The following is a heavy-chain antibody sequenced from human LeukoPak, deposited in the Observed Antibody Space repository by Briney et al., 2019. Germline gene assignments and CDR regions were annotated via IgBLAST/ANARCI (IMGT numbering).Heavy chain of an antibody. V-gene: IGHV1-18*01. CDR2: ISAYNGNT. CDR1: GYTFTSYG. Sequence: ASVKVSCKASGYTFTSYGISWVRQAPGQGLEWMGWISAYNGNTNYAQKLQGRVTMTTDTSTSTAYMELRSLRSDDTAVYYCARDGSSWYSYYYYYYMDVWGKGTTVTISS. J-gene: IGHJ6*03. CDR3: ARDGSSWYSYYYYYYMDV. D-gene: IGHD6-13*01.